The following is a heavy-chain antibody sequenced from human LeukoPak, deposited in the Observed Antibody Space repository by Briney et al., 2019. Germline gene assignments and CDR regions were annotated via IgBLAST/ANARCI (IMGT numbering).Heavy chain of an antibody. CDR3: AKARAAVVEAAINY. J-gene: IGHJ4*02. V-gene: IGHV3-23*01. Sequence: PGGSLRLSCAASGFNFSNYAMTWVRQAPGKGLEWVSTVNSNDRPYYAGSVKGRFTISRDNSKNTLYLQMNTLRVEDTALYYCAKARAAVVEAAINYWGQGILVTVSP. CDR1: GFNFSNYA. CDR2: VNSNDRP. D-gene: IGHD2-15*01.